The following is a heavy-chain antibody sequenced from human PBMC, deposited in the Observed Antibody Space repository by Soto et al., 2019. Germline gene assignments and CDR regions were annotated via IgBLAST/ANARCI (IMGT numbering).Heavy chain of an antibody. CDR2: ST. J-gene: IGHJ4*02. V-gene: IGHV2-5*01. CDR3: TLRQDTSRGPIY. CDR1: GFSLATRGMT. Sequence: SGPTLVNPTQTLTLTCTVSGFSLATRGMTLGWIRQPPGKAPEWLALSTQYSPSLQSRLTFTEDTSKNQVVLTMTNMDPVDTATYYCTLRQDTSRGPIYWGQGIMVTVSS. D-gene: IGHD6-13*01.